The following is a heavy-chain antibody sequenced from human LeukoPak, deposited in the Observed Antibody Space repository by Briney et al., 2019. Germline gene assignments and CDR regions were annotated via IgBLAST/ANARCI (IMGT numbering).Heavy chain of an antibody. D-gene: IGHD6-13*01. V-gene: IGHV1-8*01. Sequence: ASVKVSCKASGYTFTSYDINWVRQATGQGLEWMGWMNPNSGNTGYAQKFQGRVTMTRNTSISTAYMELSSLRSEDTAVYYCARGSPGGYSSSWYGGNWFDPWGQGTLVTVSS. CDR1: GYTFTSYD. CDR2: MNPNSGNT. J-gene: IGHJ5*02. CDR3: ARGSPGGYSSSWYGGNWFDP.